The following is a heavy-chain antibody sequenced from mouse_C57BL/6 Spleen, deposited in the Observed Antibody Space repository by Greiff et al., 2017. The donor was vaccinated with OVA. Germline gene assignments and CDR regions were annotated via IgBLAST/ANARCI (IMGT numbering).Heavy chain of an antibody. CDR1: GFTFSSYA. Sequence: EVKLVESGGGLVKPGGSLKLSCAASGFTFSSYAMSWVRQTPEKRLEWVATISDGGSYTYYPDNVKGRFTISRDNAKNNLYLQMSHLKSEDTAMYYCARAYYDYLYYYAMDYWGQGTSVTVSS. V-gene: IGHV5-4*03. CDR3: ARAYYDYLYYYAMDY. J-gene: IGHJ4*01. CDR2: ISDGGSYT. D-gene: IGHD2-4*01.